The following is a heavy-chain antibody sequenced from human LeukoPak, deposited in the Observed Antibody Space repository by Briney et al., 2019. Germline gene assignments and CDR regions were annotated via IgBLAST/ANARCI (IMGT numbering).Heavy chain of an antibody. CDR1: GFTFSSYA. J-gene: IGHJ4*02. Sequence: GGSLRLSCAASGFTFSSYAMSWVRQAPGKGLEWVSAISGSGGSTYYADSVKGRFTISRDNSKNALYLQMNSLRAEDTAVYYCANLNYYDSSMEDWGQGTLVTVSS. D-gene: IGHD3-22*01. CDR3: ANLNYYDSSMED. CDR2: ISGSGGST. V-gene: IGHV3-23*01.